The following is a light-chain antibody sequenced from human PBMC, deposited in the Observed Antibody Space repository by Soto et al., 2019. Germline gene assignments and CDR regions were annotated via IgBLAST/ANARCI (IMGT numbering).Light chain of an antibody. CDR3: SSYTSSTDYV. CDR2: KVT. Sequence: QSALTQPASVSGSPGQSITISCTGTTSDFGFYNYVSWYQHHPGKAPKLLIYKVTNRHSGGSNRFSGSKSGNTASLTISGLQAEDEADYYCSSYTSSTDYVFGTGTKVTVL. V-gene: IGLV2-14*01. CDR1: TSDFGFYNY. J-gene: IGLJ1*01.